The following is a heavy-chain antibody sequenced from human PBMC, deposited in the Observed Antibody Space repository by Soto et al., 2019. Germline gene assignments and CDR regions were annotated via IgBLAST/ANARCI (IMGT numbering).Heavy chain of an antibody. CDR3: AREISTVVTGWFDP. D-gene: IGHD2-15*01. CDR1: GGTFSSYA. CDR2: IIPIFGTA. J-gene: IGHJ5*02. V-gene: IGHV1-69*12. Sequence: QVQLVQSGAEVKKPGSSVKVSCKASGGTFSSYAISWVRQAPGQGLEWMGGIIPIFGTANYAQKFQGRVTITADESTSTAYMELSSQRSEDTAVYYCAREISTVVTGWFDPWGQGTLVTVSS.